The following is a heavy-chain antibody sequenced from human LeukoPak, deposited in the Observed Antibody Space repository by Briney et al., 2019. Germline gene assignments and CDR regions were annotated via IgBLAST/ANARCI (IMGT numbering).Heavy chain of an antibody. CDR3: AREGYYDSSGYGVGY. V-gene: IGHV3-11*01. Sequence: GGSLRLSCAASGFTFSDYYMSWIRQAPGKGLEWISYITNSGTTIYYADSVKGRFTISRDNAKNSLYLQMNSLRAEDTAVYYCAREGYYDSSGYGVGYWGQGTLVTVSS. J-gene: IGHJ4*02. CDR2: ITNSGTTI. D-gene: IGHD3-22*01. CDR1: GFTFSDYY.